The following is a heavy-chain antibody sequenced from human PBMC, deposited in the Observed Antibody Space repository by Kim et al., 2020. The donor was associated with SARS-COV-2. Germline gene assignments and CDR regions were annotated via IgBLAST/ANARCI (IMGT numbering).Heavy chain of an antibody. Sequence: SVKVSCKASGFTFTSSAVQWVRQARGQRLEWIGWIVVGSGNTNYAQKFQERVTITRDMSTSTAYMELSSLRSEDTAVYYCAADQSAAASDYYYYGMDVWGQGTTVTVSS. V-gene: IGHV1-58*01. D-gene: IGHD6-13*01. CDR1: GFTFTSSA. CDR3: AADQSAAASDYYYYGMDV. J-gene: IGHJ6*02. CDR2: IVVGSGNT.